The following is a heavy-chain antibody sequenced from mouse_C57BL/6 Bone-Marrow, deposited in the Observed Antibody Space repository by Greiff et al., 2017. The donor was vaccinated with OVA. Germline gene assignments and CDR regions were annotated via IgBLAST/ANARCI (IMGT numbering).Heavy chain of an antibody. CDR3: TSEASYYDYAMDY. CDR2: IRNKANNHAT. V-gene: IGHV6-6*01. D-gene: IGHD2-4*01. Sequence: EVQLQASGGGLVQPGGSMKLSCAASGFTFSDAWMDWVRQSPEKGLEWVAEIRNKANNHATYYAESVKGRFTISRDDAKRSVYLQMNILRAEDTCIYYGTSEASYYDYAMDYWGQGTSVTVSS. CDR1: GFTFSDAW. J-gene: IGHJ4*01.